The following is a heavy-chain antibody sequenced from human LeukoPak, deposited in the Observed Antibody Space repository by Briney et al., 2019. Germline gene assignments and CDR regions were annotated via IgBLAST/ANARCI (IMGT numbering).Heavy chain of an antibody. CDR3: AKLNHYYDSSGYSDY. D-gene: IGHD3-22*01. V-gene: IGHV3-21*04. CDR1: GFTFSSYS. J-gene: IGHJ4*02. Sequence: PGGSLRLSCAASGFTFSSYSMNWVRQAPGKGLEWVSSISSSSTYIYFADSMKGRFTISRDNAKNSLYLQMNSLRAEDTAVYYCAKLNHYYDSSGYSDYWGQGTLVTVSS. CDR2: ISSSSTYI.